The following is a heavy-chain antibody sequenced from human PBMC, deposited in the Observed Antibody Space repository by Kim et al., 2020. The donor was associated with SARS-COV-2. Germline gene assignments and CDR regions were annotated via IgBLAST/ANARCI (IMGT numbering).Heavy chain of an antibody. CDR3: ARAPRMVRGVIPSDAFDI. J-gene: IGHJ3*02. V-gene: IGHV4-31*03. D-gene: IGHD3-10*01. CDR1: GGSISSGGYY. Sequence: SETLSLTCTVSGGSISSGGYYWSWIRQHPGKGLEWIGYIYYSGSTYYNPSLKSRVTISVDTSKNQFSLKLSSVTAADTAVYYCARAPRMVRGVIPSDAFDIWGQGTMVTVSS. CDR2: IYYSGST.